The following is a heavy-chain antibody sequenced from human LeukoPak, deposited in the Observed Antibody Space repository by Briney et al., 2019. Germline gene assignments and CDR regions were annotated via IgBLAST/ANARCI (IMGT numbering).Heavy chain of an antibody. D-gene: IGHD6-19*01. CDR3: AKDQRAVAGTCFDN. CDR2: VSGSGNSP. V-gene: IGHV3-23*01. CDR1: GFTFSSYA. Sequence: GGSLRLSCTASGFTFSSYAMTWVRQTPGKSLGRVGQVSGSGNSPNYTDSVKGRFTISRDNSNNTLYLQMKTLSPEDTAVYYCAKDQRAVAGTCFDNWGQGTLVTVSS. J-gene: IGHJ4*02.